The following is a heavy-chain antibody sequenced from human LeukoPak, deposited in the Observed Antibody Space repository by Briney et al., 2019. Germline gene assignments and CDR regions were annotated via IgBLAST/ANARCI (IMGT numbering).Heavy chain of an antibody. Sequence: ASVTVSCKASGGTFSSSAISWVRQAPGPGLEWMGGIIPIFSTADYAQKFQGRVTITADESTSTAYMELSSLRSEDTAVFYCARTPLRPAATTPRQLDYWGQGTLVTVSS. CDR1: GGTFSSSA. CDR3: ARTPLRPAATTPRQLDY. V-gene: IGHV1-69*13. J-gene: IGHJ4*02. CDR2: IIPIFSTA. D-gene: IGHD5-12*01.